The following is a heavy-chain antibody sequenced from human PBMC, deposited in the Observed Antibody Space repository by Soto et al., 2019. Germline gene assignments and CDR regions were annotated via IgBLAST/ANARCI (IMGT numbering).Heavy chain of an antibody. CDR3: ARDRGGYCQSKNCFPYWFDP. D-gene: IGHD2-2*03. Sequence: SETLSLTCTVSGDSINTYHWSWIRQPAGKGPEWIGRINTSGSTNYNPSLESRVTMSGDTSKNQLFLNLRSVTAADTAVYYCARDRGGYCQSKNCFPYWFDPWGQGILVTVSS. CDR1: GDSINTYH. J-gene: IGHJ5*02. V-gene: IGHV4-4*07. CDR2: INTSGST.